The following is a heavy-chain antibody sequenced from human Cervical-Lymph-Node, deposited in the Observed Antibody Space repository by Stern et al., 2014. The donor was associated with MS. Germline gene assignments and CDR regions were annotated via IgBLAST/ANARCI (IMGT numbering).Heavy chain of an antibody. D-gene: IGHD3-22*01. CDR1: GFSVHSNY. CDR3: ARDVFYYDKSGYLKN. Sequence: EVQLVESGGGLVQPGGSLRLSCAASGFSVHSNYMTWVRQAPGKGLEWVSVIYSGGSTYYADSVKGRFTISRDESKNTVYLQMNSLRPEDTAVYYCARDVFYYDKSGYLKNWGQGTLVTVSS. V-gene: IGHV3-66*02. J-gene: IGHJ4*02. CDR2: IYSGGST.